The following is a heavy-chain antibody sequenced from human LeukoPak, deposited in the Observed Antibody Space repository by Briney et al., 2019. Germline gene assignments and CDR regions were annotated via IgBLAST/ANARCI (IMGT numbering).Heavy chain of an antibody. Sequence: GESLKISCQGSGYSFTSYWIGWVRQMPGKGLEWMGIIYPDDSDTRHSPSFQGQVTISADKSISTAYLQWSSLKASDTAMYYCARERSSQGYFDFWGQGTLVTVSS. CDR3: ARERSSQGYFDF. CDR2: IYPDDSDT. V-gene: IGHV5-51*01. J-gene: IGHJ4*02. D-gene: IGHD6-6*01. CDR1: GYSFTSYW.